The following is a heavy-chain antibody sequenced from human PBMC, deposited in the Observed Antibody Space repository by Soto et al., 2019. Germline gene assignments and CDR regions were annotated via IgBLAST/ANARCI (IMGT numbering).Heavy chain of an antibody. J-gene: IGHJ5*02. D-gene: IGHD2-21*02. CDR3: VRPYCGGDCYFVNWFDP. CDR2: ISSSSSYT. V-gene: IGHV3-11*06. CDR1: GFTFSDYY. Sequence: GGSLRLSCAASGFTFSDYYMSWIRQAPGKGREWVSYISSSSSYTNYADSVKGRFTISRDNAKNSLYLKMNSLRAEDTAVYYCVRPYCGGDCYFVNWFDPWGQGTLVTVSS.